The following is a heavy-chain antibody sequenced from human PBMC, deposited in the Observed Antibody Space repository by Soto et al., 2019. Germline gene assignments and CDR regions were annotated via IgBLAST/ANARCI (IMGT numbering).Heavy chain of an antibody. J-gene: IGHJ4*02. V-gene: IGHV5-51*01. D-gene: IGHD3-10*01. Sequence: PGHSLTISFKGSGYSVTSYWIGWVRQMPGKGLEWMGIIYPGDSDTRYSPSFQGQVTISADKSISTAYLQWSSLKASDTAMYYCARTGWFGESYFDYWGQGTLVTVSS. CDR1: GYSVTSYW. CDR3: ARTGWFGESYFDY. CDR2: IYPGDSDT.